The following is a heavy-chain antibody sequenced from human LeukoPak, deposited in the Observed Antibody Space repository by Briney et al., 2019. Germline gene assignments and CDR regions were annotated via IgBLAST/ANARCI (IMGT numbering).Heavy chain of an antibody. CDR3: ARRGVGPSRLYYSDY. V-gene: IGHV4-39*01. D-gene: IGHD3-10*01. CDR2: ISYSGST. J-gene: IGHJ4*02. CDR1: GGAISTGSHS. Sequence: SETLSLTCTVSGGAISTGSHSWGWIRQTPGKGLEWIGTISYSGSTYYNPSLKSRVTMSVDTSKKRVSLSLSSVTAADTAVYYCARRGVGPSRLYYSDYWGQGTLVTVSS.